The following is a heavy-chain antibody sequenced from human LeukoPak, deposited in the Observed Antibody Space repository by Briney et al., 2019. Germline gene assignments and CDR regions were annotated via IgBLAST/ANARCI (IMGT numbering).Heavy chain of an antibody. CDR1: GGSICIFF. V-gene: IGHV4-4*08. CDR2: IYTSGSA. CDR3: ARMGGYSGYAPH. J-gene: IGHJ4*02. D-gene: IGHD5-12*01. Sequence: SETLSLTRTVSGGSICIFFWSWIRPPPGEGVGWIGYIYTSGSANYNPSLKSRVTMSVDTSKNHFSLKMSSLTAADPAVYYCARMGGYSGYAPHGGQGTLVTLSS.